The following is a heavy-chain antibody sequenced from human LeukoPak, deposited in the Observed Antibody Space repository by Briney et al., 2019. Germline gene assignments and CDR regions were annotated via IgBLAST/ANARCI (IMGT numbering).Heavy chain of an antibody. J-gene: IGHJ4*02. D-gene: IGHD6-19*01. V-gene: IGHV3-11*01. Sequence: GGSLGLSCAASGFTFDDYAMHWVRQAPGKGLEWVSYISPGGDSIYFADSVKGRFTLSRDITKNSLSLQMNSLTAEDTAVYYCATGRDITVAGPGGYFDYWGQGTLVTVSS. CDR1: GFTFDDYA. CDR3: ATGRDITVAGPGGYFDY. CDR2: ISPGGDSI.